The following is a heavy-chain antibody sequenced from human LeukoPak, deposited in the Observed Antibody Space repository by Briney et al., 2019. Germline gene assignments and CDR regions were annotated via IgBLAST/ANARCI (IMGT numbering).Heavy chain of an antibody. J-gene: IGHJ4*02. CDR3: TKGSGFSYGSSRIDS. CDR1: GFSFGNYA. Sequence: GGSLRLSCAASGFSFGNYAMKWVRQAPGKGLEWVSSISADAGSTYYADSVRGRFTISRDNSKNTLNLQMNSQRAEDTAIYYCTKGSGFSYGSSRIDSWGQGTLVTVSS. V-gene: IGHV3-23*01. CDR2: ISADAGST. D-gene: IGHD5-18*01.